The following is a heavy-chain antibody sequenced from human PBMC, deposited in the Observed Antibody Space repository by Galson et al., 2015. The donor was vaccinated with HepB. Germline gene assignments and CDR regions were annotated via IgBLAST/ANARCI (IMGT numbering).Heavy chain of an antibody. D-gene: IGHD1-7*01. Sequence: SVKVPCKASGGTFSSYAISWVRQAPGQGLEWMGGIIPIFGTANYAQKFQGRVTITADESTSTAYMELSSLRSEDTAVYYCARGATGTTWDAFDIWGQGTMVTVSS. CDR3: ARGATGTTWDAFDI. J-gene: IGHJ3*02. V-gene: IGHV1-69*13. CDR2: IIPIFGTA. CDR1: GGTFSSYA.